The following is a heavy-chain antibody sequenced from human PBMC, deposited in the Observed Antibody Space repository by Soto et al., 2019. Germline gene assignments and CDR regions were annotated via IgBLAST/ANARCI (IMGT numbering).Heavy chain of an antibody. CDR3: ARSGGGGMAAFDP. CDR2: INPSGGST. V-gene: IGHV1-46*01. CDR1: GYTFTSYY. D-gene: IGHD2-15*01. J-gene: IGHJ5*02. Sequence: SVKVSCKASGYTFTSYYMHWVRQAPGQGLEWMGIINPSGGSTSYAQKFQGRVTMTRDTSTSTVYMELSSLRSEDTAVYYCARSGGGGMAAFDPWGQGTLVTVSS.